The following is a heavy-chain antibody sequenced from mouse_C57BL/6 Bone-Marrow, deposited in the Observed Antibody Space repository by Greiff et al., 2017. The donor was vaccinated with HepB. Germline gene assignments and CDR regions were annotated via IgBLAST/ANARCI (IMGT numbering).Heavy chain of an antibody. Sequence: EVHLVESGGGLVKPGGSLKLSCAASGFTFSDYGMHWVRQAPEKGLEWVAYISSGSSTIYYADTVKGRFTISRDNAKNTLFLQMTSLRSEDTAMYYCAGDYYGSSYRYFDVWGTGTTVTVSS. J-gene: IGHJ1*03. D-gene: IGHD1-1*01. CDR3: AGDYYGSSYRYFDV. CDR2: ISSGSSTI. V-gene: IGHV5-17*01. CDR1: GFTFSDYG.